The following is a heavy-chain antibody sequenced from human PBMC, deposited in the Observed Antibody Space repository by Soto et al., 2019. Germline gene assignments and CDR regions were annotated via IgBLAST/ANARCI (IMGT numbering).Heavy chain of an antibody. CDR3: ARGPYYGDYHYYYGMDV. CDR2: INHSGST. V-gene: IGHV4-34*01. Sequence: QVQLQQWGAGLLKPSETLSLTCAVYGGSFSGYYWSWIRQPPGKGLEWIGEINHSGSTNYNPSLKSRVTISVDTSKNQFSLKLSSVTAADTAVYYCARGPYYGDYHYYYGMDVWGQGTTVTVSS. CDR1: GGSFSGYY. D-gene: IGHD4-17*01. J-gene: IGHJ6*02.